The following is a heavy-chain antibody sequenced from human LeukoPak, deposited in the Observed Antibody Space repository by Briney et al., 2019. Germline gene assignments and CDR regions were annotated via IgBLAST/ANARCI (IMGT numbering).Heavy chain of an antibody. Sequence: GGSLRLSCAASGFTFSSYSMNWVRQAPGKGLEWVSSISSSSSYIYYADSVKGRFTISRDNAKNSLYLQMNSLRAEDTAVYYCARDTSSGWSDPDYWGQGTLVTVSS. V-gene: IGHV3-21*01. CDR1: GFTFSSYS. CDR2: ISSSSSYI. CDR3: ARDTSSGWSDPDY. J-gene: IGHJ4*02. D-gene: IGHD6-19*01.